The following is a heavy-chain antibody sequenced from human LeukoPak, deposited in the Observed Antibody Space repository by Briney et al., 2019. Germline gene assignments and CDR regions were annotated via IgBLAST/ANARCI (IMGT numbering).Heavy chain of an antibody. Sequence: GGSLRLSCAASGFTFSSYTMNWVRQAPGKGLEWVSSISSSGNYIYEADSVKGRFTISRDNAKNSLYLQMKGLRAEDTAVYYCARHCYYYDSSESCDYWGQGTLVTVSS. V-gene: IGHV3-21*01. CDR1: GFTFSSYT. D-gene: IGHD3-22*01. CDR2: ISSSGNYI. J-gene: IGHJ4*02. CDR3: ARHCYYYDSSESCDY.